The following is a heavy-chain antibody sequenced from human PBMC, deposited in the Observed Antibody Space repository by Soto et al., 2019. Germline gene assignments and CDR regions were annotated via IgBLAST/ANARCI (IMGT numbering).Heavy chain of an antibody. CDR3: ASARPGGGVNRSWCDP. CDR2: MNPKSGDA. CDR1: GYPFTSND. D-gene: IGHD2-8*02. V-gene: IGHV1-8*01. Sequence: QVQLVQSGAEVKKPVASVKVSFKSTGYPFTSNDIYWLRQAPGQGPEGMGCMNPKSGDARYAQNFQDRIIMTRDTSITNDYMEMTILTYEVTAVYYCASARPGGGVNRSWCDPWGQGTLVTVSS. J-gene: IGHJ5*02.